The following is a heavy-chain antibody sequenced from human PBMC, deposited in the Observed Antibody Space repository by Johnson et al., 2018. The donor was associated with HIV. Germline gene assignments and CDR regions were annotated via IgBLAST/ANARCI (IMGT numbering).Heavy chain of an antibody. Sequence: QVQLVESGGGVVRPGGSLRLSCAASGFTFSSYAMHWVRQAPGKGLEYVSAISGSGHSTYYADSVKGRFTISSDSSKNTLYLQMNSLRAEDTAVYYCARDFNSGSPDGAFDIWGQGTMVTVSS. J-gene: IGHJ3*02. CDR3: ARDFNSGSPDGAFDI. D-gene: IGHD4-23*01. CDR2: ISGSGHST. CDR1: GFTFSSYA. V-gene: IGHV3-64*04.